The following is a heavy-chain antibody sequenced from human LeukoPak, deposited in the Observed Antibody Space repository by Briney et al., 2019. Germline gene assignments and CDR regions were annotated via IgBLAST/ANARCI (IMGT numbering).Heavy chain of an antibody. Sequence: GGSLRLSCAASGFTFSSYWMHWVRQAPGKGLVWVSRIKSDGSSTSYADSVKGRFTISRDNAKNTLYLQMNSLRAEDTAIYYCAKNGDRGAYCTGGTCYPYFYYYMDVWGKGTTVTI. CDR3: AKNGDRGAYCTGGTCYPYFYYYMDV. J-gene: IGHJ6*03. CDR2: IKSDGSST. CDR1: GFTFSSYW. D-gene: IGHD2-15*01. V-gene: IGHV3-74*01.